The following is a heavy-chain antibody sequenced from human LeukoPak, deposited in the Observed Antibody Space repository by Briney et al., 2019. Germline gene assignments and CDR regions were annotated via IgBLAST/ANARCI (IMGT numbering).Heavy chain of an antibody. CDR2: VYTSGNT. CDR1: GGSINSGDYY. V-gene: IGHV4-61*02. Sequence: PSQTLSLTCSVYGGSINSGDYYWSCIRQPAGPGLEWIGRVYTSGNTLYNPSLKSRVAISIDRSKNQFSLKLTSVTAADTALYHCARGGTIFTFFDYWGQGIVVAVSS. J-gene: IGHJ4*02. D-gene: IGHD5-24*01. CDR3: ARGGTIFTFFDY.